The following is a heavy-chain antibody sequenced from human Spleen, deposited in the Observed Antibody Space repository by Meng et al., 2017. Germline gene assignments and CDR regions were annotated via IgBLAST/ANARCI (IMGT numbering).Heavy chain of an antibody. V-gene: IGHV4-34*01. CDR2: INHSGST. J-gene: IGHJ4*02. Sequence: QVQLQQWGSVRLKPSETLSLTGVVSGGSFSDYYWSWIRQPPGRGLEWIGEINHSGSTNYNPSLESRATISVDTSQNKLSLNLRFVTAADSAVYYCARGPTTMAHDFDYWGQGTLVTVSS. CDR1: GGSFSDYY. D-gene: IGHD4-11*01. CDR3: ARGPTTMAHDFDY.